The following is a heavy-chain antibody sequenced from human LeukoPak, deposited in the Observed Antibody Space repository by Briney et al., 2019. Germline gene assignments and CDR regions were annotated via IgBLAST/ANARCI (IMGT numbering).Heavy chain of an antibody. CDR1: GYTFATYG. V-gene: IGHV1-18*01. CDR2: ISAYNGNT. J-gene: IGHJ4*02. D-gene: IGHD2-2*01. Sequence: ASVKVSCKASGYTFATYGISWVRQAPGQGLEWMGWISAYNGNTNYAQKLQGRVTMTTDTSTGTAYMELRSLRSDDTAMYYCARRSGYCSSTSCSPGDYWGQGTLVTVSS. CDR3: ARRSGYCSSTSCSPGDY.